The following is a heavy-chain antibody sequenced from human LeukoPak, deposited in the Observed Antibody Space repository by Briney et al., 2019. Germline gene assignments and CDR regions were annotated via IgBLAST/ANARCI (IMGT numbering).Heavy chain of an antibody. V-gene: IGHV3-33*01. Sequence: GGSLRLSCAASGFTFSSYGMHWVRQAPGKGLEWVAVIWYDGSNKYYADSVKGRFTISRDNSKNTLYLQMNSLRAEDTAVYYCARADIAAAGANWFDPWGQETLVTVSS. J-gene: IGHJ5*02. D-gene: IGHD6-13*01. CDR1: GFTFSSYG. CDR2: IWYDGSNK. CDR3: ARADIAAAGANWFDP.